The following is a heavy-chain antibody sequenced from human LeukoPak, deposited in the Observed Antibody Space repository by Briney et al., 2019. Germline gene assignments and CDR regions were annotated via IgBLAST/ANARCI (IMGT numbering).Heavy chain of an antibody. Sequence: GRSLRLSCASAGFTVSNNCVTWVRQAPGKGLEWVSVICGDGRLFYADSVKGRFSVSRDNSENTVYLQVTSLRADDTAVYFCARERGDKDMSGGSSFDVWGQGTLVIVSS. CDR3: ARERGDKDMSGGSSFDV. CDR1: GFTVSNNC. V-gene: IGHV3-53*01. D-gene: IGHD2-21*01. J-gene: IGHJ3*01. CDR2: ICGDGRL.